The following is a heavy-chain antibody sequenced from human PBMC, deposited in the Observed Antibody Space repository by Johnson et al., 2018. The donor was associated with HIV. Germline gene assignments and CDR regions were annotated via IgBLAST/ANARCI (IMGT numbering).Heavy chain of an antibody. CDR3: TTDGWELLHFRAKTPDAFDI. Sequence: VQLVESGGGVVQPGRSLRLSCAASGFTFSSYAMHWVRQAPGKGLEWVSFIHYDGTNKYSPDSVKGRFTISRDDSKNTLYLQMNSLKTEDTAVYYCTTDGWELLHFRAKTPDAFDIWGQGTMVTVSS. CDR1: GFTFSSYA. D-gene: IGHD1-26*01. J-gene: IGHJ3*02. CDR2: IHYDGTNK. V-gene: IGHV3-30*04.